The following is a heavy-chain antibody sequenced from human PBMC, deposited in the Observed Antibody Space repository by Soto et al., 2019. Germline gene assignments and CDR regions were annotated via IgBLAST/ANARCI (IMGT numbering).Heavy chain of an antibody. CDR3: AKDVEWELSTDDAFDI. CDR2: ISYDGSNK. D-gene: IGHD1-26*01. CDR1: GFTFSSYG. J-gene: IGHJ3*02. V-gene: IGHV3-30*18. Sequence: GGSLRLSCAASGFTFSSYGMHWVRQAPGKGLEWVAVISYDGSNKYYAESVKGRFTISRDHSKNTLYLQMNSLRAEDTAVYYCAKDVEWELSTDDAFDIWGQGTMVTVSS.